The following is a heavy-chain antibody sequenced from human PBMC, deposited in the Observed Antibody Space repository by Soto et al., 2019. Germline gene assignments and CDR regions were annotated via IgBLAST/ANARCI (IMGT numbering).Heavy chain of an antibody. CDR1: GGSISSSSYY. J-gene: IGHJ4*02. CDR2: IYYSGST. Sequence: QLQLQESGPGLVKPSETLSLTCTVSGGSISSSSYYWGWIRQPPGKGLEWIGSIYYSGSTYHNPSLKSRVTISVDTSKNQFSLQLSSVTAADTAVYYCATTYYFGSGSAYWGQGTLVTVSS. D-gene: IGHD3-10*01. CDR3: ATTYYFGSGSAY. V-gene: IGHV4-39*01.